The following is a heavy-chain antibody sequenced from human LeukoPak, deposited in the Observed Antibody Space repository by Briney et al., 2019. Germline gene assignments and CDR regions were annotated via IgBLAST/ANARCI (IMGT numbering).Heavy chain of an antibody. CDR3: ARDRRVGATWSVGAFDI. Sequence: GGSLILSCAASGFTFSSYWMNWVRQAPGKGLEWVSYISSSGDSIYYADSVKGRFTISRDNAKDSLSLQMNSLRAEDTAIYYCARDRRVGATWSVGAFDIWGQGTTVTVSS. D-gene: IGHD1-26*01. V-gene: IGHV3-48*04. CDR1: GFTFSSYW. J-gene: IGHJ3*02. CDR2: ISSSGDSI.